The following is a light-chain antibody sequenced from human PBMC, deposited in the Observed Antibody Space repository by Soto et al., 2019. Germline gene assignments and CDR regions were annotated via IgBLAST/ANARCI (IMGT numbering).Light chain of an antibody. Sequence: DIQVTQSAAALSGSVGDRVTITCRASQTISSWLAWYQQEPGKAPKLLIYKASTLKSGVPSRFSGSGSGTEFTLTISSLQPDDSATYYCQHYNSYSEAFGQGTMV. J-gene: IGKJ1*01. CDR2: KAS. CDR3: QHYNSYSEA. CDR1: QTISSW. V-gene: IGKV1-5*03.